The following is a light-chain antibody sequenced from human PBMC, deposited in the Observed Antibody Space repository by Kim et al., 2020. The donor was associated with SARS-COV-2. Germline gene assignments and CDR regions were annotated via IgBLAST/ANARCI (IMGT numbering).Light chain of an antibody. V-gene: IGKV1-33*01. Sequence: SASGGDRVTTACQASQDISNYLIWYQQKPGKAPKLLIYAASNLQTGVPSRFSGSGSGTDFAFTISSLQPEDIATYYCQQYHNLPYTFGQGTKLEI. J-gene: IGKJ2*01. CDR3: QQYHNLPYT. CDR1: QDISNY. CDR2: AAS.